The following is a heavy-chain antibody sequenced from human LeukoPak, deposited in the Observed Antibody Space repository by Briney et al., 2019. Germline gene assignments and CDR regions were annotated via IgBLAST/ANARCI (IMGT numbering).Heavy chain of an antibody. V-gene: IGHV3-7*01. CDR2: IKQGGSEK. D-gene: IGHD4-17*01. Sequence: GGSLRLSCAASGFTFSSYWMTWVRQAPGKGLEWVANIKQGGSEKYYVDSVKGRFTISRDNAKNSLYLQMNSLRAEDTAVYYCARDSRGDYLDYWGQGTLVTVSS. CDR3: ARDSRGDYLDY. CDR1: GFTFSSYW. J-gene: IGHJ4*02.